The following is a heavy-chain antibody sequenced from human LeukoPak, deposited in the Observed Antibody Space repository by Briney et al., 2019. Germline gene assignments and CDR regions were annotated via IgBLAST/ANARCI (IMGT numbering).Heavy chain of an antibody. CDR2: IYSGGST. CDR3: ATDGRSSGWYGFDY. CDR1: GFTVSNNY. V-gene: IGHV3-66*01. J-gene: IGHJ4*02. Sequence: GGSLRLSCAASGFTVSNNYMSWVRQAPGKGLERVSVIYSGGSTYYADSVKGRFTISRDNARSTLYLQMNSLRAEDTAVYYCATDGRSSGWYGFDYWGQGILVTVSS. D-gene: IGHD6-19*01.